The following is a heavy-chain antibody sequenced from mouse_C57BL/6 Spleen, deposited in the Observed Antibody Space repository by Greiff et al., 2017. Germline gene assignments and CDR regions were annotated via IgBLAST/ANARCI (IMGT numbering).Heavy chain of an antibody. V-gene: IGHV1-80*01. J-gene: IGHJ2*01. CDR3: ARASSGYVPDY. CDR1: GYAFSSYW. CDR2: IYPGDGDT. D-gene: IGHD3-2*02. Sequence: VQLVESGAELVKPGASVKISCKASGYAFSSYWMNWVKQRPGKGLEWIGQIYPGDGDTNYNGKFKGKATLTADKSSSTAYMQLSSLTSEDSAVYFCARASSGYVPDYWGQGTTLTVSS.